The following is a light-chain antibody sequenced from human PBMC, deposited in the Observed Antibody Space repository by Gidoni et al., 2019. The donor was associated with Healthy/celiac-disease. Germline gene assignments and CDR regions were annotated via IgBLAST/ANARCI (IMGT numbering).Light chain of an antibody. CDR3: QQLNSYPPT. Sequence: IQFTPSSSSLSASVGDRVTITCRASQGISSYLAWYQQKPGKAPKLLIYAASTLQSWVPSRFRGSGSGTNFTLTISSLQPEDFATYYCQQLNSYPPTFGGGTKVEIK. CDR2: AAS. CDR1: QGISSY. J-gene: IGKJ4*01. V-gene: IGKV1-9*01.